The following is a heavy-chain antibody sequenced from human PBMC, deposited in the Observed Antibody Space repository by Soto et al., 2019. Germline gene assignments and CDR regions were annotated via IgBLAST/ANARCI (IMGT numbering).Heavy chain of an antibody. D-gene: IGHD6-13*01. CDR3: VKDESINWYSGHFRH. Sequence: GGSLRLSCAASGFTFDDYAMHWVRQVPGKGLEWVSGINWNSGSIGYGDSVKGRFAISRDNAKNSLHLQMNSLSAEDTAFYYCVKDESINWYSGHFRHWGQGTLVTVPS. J-gene: IGHJ1*01. CDR1: GFTFDDYA. V-gene: IGHV3-9*01. CDR2: INWNSGSI.